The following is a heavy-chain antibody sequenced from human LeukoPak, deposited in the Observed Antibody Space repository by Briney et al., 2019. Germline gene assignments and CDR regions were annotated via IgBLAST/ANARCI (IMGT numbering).Heavy chain of an antibody. CDR1: GFTFSSYA. J-gene: IGHJ4*02. CDR2: ISGSGSST. Sequence: PGGSLRLSCAASGFTFSSYAMSWVRQAPGKGLEWVSAISGSGSSTYYADSVKGRFTISRDNSKNTLFLQMNSLRAEDTAVYYCAKDPYYESSGYFDYWGQGTLVTVSS. V-gene: IGHV3-23*01. CDR3: AKDPYYESSGYFDY. D-gene: IGHD3-22*01.